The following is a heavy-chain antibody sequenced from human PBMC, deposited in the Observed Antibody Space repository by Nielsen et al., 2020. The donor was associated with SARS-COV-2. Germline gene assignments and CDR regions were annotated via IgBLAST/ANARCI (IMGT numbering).Heavy chain of an antibody. Sequence: ASVKVSSKVSGISVTQLTMHWVRQAPGEGLEWMGEFDPQDGETTLALKFQGRVTMTEDPSTDTAYLDLSSLRSEDTAVYYCASLFPIFGVVSGFDYWGQGTLVTVSS. V-gene: IGHV1-24*01. CDR1: GISVTQLT. J-gene: IGHJ4*02. CDR3: ASLFPIFGVVSGFDY. D-gene: IGHD3-3*01. CDR2: FDPQDGET.